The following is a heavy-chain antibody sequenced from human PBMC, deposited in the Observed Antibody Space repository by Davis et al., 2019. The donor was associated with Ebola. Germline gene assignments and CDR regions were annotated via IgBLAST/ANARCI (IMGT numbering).Heavy chain of an antibody. Sequence: GESLKISCAASGFTFSGSAMHWVRQASGKGLEWVGRIRSKANSYATAYAASVKGRFTISREDATSSLYLQMNSLRDEDTAVYYCVRDRDFSFDQWGRGILVTVSS. D-gene: IGHD2/OR15-2a*01. CDR2: IRSKANSYAT. J-gene: IGHJ4*02. CDR1: GFTFSGSA. CDR3: VRDRDFSFDQ. V-gene: IGHV3-73*01.